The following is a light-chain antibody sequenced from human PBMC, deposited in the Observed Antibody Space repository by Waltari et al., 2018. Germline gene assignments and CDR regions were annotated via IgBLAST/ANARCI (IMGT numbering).Light chain of an antibody. CDR2: AAS. V-gene: IGKV1-39*01. J-gene: IGKJ2*03. CDR3: QASYTTPYS. CDR1: NNNRSY. Sequence: DLQMTQSPSSLSASVGDRVTISCRASNNNRSYLSWYQQKPGIAPKLVIYAASTLQSGVPSRFSGSGSGTNFTLTITSLQAEDFATYFCQASYTTPYSFGQGTKVEIK.